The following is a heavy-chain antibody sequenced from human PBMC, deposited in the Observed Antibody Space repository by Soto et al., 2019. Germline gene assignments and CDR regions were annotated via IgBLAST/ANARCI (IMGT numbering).Heavy chain of an antibody. V-gene: IGHV3-30-3*01. Sequence: QAGGSLRLSCAASGFIFSSYGMHWVRQAPGKGLEWVAVISNDGSNKDYADSVKGRFTISRDNSKNTLYLQMNSLRAEDTAVYYCARDQLVPIGDSSGSVDVWGQGTTVTVSS. D-gene: IGHD3-22*01. J-gene: IGHJ6*02. CDR2: ISNDGSNK. CDR1: GFIFSSYG. CDR3: ARDQLVPIGDSSGSVDV.